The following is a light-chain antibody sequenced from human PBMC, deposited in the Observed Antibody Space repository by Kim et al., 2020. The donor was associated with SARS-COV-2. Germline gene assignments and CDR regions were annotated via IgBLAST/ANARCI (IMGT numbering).Light chain of an antibody. CDR3: TSYTRSDTWV. CDR1: SSDVGAYNL. Sequence: GQSVTISCTGTSSDVGAYNLVSWYHQHPGKAPKFMIHDVSQRPSGVSNRFSGSKSGNTASLTISGLQAEDEADYYCTSYTRSDTWVFGGGTQLTVL. V-gene: IGLV2-14*03. J-gene: IGLJ3*02. CDR2: DVS.